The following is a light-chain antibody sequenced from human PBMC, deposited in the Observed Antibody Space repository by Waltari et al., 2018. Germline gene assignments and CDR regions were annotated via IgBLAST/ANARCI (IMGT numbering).Light chain of an antibody. CDR2: KAS. V-gene: IGKV1-5*03. Sequence: DVKLIHSPSTLSASVGDRFTITCRASESVKNNLAWYQHQPGKAPKVLVHKASRLESGVASRFSGSGYGTEFTLTISSLEPDDFATYYCHQYSTLPLTFGGGTKVEIK. J-gene: IGKJ4*01. CDR3: HQYSTLPLT. CDR1: ESVKNN.